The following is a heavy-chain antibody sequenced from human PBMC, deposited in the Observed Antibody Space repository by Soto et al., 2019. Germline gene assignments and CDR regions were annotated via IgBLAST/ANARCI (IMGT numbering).Heavy chain of an antibody. CDR1: GFTFSSYA. CDR3: ARTDCGGDCQPYYYYGMDV. V-gene: IGHV3-30-3*01. J-gene: IGHJ6*02. Sequence: GSLRLSCAASGFTFSSYAMHWVRQAPGKGLEWVAVISYDGSNKYYADSVKGRFTISRDNSKNTLYLQMNSLRAEDTAVYYCARTDCGGDCQPYYYYGMDVWGQGTTVTVSS. D-gene: IGHD2-21*02. CDR2: ISYDGSNK.